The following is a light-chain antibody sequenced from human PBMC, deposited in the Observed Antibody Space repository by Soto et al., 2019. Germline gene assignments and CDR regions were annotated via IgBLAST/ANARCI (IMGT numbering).Light chain of an antibody. CDR1: QSVSSSY. V-gene: IGKV3-20*01. CDR3: QQYGSSSWT. CDR2: GAS. Sequence: EIVLTQSPGTLSLSPGERATLSCRASQSVSSSYLAWYQQKPGQAPRLLIYGASSRATGIPDRFSGSGSGTDFTLTISRLEPEDFAVCYCQQYGSSSWTFGQGTKV. J-gene: IGKJ1*01.